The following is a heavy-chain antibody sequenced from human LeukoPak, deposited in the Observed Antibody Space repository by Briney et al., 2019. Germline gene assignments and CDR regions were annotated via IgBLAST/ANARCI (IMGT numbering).Heavy chain of an antibody. Sequence: ASVKISCKASGYTLNSYGVTWVRQAPGQGLEWMGWMNPNNGNTGYVQKFQGRVTMTRDTSIGTAYMELSSLRSEDTAVYYCARDRVGVGGNGWENWGQGTLVTVSS. D-gene: IGHD6-19*01. CDR2: MNPNNGNT. CDR1: GYTLNSYG. CDR3: ARDRVGVGGNGWEN. V-gene: IGHV1-8*01. J-gene: IGHJ4*02.